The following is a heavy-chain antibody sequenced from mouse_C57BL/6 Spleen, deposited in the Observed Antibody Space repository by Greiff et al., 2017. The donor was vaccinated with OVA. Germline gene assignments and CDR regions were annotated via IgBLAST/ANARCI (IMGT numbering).Heavy chain of an antibody. V-gene: IGHV1-81*01. J-gene: IGHJ4*01. D-gene: IGHD1-1*01. CDR3: ARRGDGSSYDYAMDY. Sequence: QVQLQQSGAELARPGASVKLSCKASGYTFTSYGISWVKQRTGQGLEWIGEIYPRSGNTYYNEKFKGKATLTADKSSSTAYMELRSLTSEDSAVYFWARRGDGSSYDYAMDYWGQGTSVTVSS. CDR2: IYPRSGNT. CDR1: GYTFTSYG.